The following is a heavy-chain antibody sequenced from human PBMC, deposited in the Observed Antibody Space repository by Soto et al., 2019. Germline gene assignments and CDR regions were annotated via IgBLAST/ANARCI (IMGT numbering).Heavy chain of an antibody. CDR2: INAGNGNT. J-gene: IGHJ4*02. CDR1: GYTFTSYA. CDR3: ARDRMSGYFDWLYYFDY. D-gene: IGHD3-9*01. V-gene: IGHV1-3*01. Sequence: ASVKVSCKASGYTFTSYAMHWVRQAPGQRLEWMGWINAGNGNTKYSQKFQGRVTITRDTSASTAYMELISLRSEDTAVYYCARDRMSGYFDWLYYFDYWGQGTLVTVSS.